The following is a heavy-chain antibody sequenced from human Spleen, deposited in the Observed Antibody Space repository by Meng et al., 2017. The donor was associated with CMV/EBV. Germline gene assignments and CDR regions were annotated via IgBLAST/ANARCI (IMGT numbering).Heavy chain of an antibody. V-gene: IGHV5-51*01. Sequence: GESLKISCKGSGYSFTNYWIGWVRQMPGKGLEWMGIIYPGDSDTRYSPSFQGQVTISADKSISTAYLQWSSLKASDTAIYFRARHHNGMPHDAFDIWGQGTMVTVSS. CDR2: IYPGDSDT. D-gene: IGHD1-1*01. CDR3: ARHHNGMPHDAFDI. J-gene: IGHJ3*02. CDR1: GYSFTNYW.